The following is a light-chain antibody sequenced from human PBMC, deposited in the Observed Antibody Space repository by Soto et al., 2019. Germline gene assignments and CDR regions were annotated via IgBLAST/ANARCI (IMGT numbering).Light chain of an antibody. CDR1: SSNIGAGYD. J-gene: IGLJ3*02. CDR3: PSYDSSLSGWV. V-gene: IGLV1-40*01. Sequence: QSVLTQPPSVSGAPGQRATISCTGSSSNIGAGYDVHWYQQLPGTAPKLLIYGNSNRPSGVPDRFSGSKSGTSASLAITGLQAEDEADYYCPSYDSSLSGWVFGGGTKLTVL. CDR2: GNS.